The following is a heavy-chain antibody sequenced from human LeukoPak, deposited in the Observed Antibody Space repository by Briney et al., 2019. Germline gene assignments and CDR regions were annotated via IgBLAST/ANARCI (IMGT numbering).Heavy chain of an antibody. CDR2: ISGDGGST. CDR3: AKAARYNWNYGFFDY. V-gene: IGHV3-43*02. D-gene: IGHD1-7*01. Sequence: GGSLRLSCAASGLTFDDYAMHWVRQAPGKGLEWVSLISGDGGSTYYADSVKGRFTISRDNSKNSLYLQMNSLRTEDTALYYCAKAARYNWNYGFFDYWGQGTLVTVSS. CDR1: GLTFDDYA. J-gene: IGHJ4*02.